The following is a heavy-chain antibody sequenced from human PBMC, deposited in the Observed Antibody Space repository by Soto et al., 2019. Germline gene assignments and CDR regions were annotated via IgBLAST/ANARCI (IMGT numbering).Heavy chain of an antibody. J-gene: IGHJ2*01. Sequence: QVQLVQSGAEVKKPGASVKVSCKASGYTFTSYYMHWVRQAPGQGLEWRGIINPSGGSTSYAQKFQGRVTMTRDTSTSTVYMELSSLRSEDTAVYYCARDVSDDFWSDRNWYFDLWGRGTLVTVSS. CDR3: ARDVSDDFWSDRNWYFDL. CDR1: GYTFTSYY. V-gene: IGHV1-46*01. D-gene: IGHD3-3*01. CDR2: INPSGGST.